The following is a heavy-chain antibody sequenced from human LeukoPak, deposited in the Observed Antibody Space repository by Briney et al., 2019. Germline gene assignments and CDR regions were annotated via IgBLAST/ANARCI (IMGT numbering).Heavy chain of an antibody. CDR1: GFTFSSYG. CDR3: ARPKVVVPAAIYTLDY. CDR2: ISYDGSNK. D-gene: IGHD2-2*01. J-gene: IGHJ4*02. Sequence: GRSLRLSCAASGFTFSSYGMHWVRLAPGKGLEWVAVISYDGSNKYYADSVKGRFTISKDNSKNTLYLQMNSLRAEDTAVYYCARPKVVVPAAIYTLDYWGQGTLVTVSS. V-gene: IGHV3-30*03.